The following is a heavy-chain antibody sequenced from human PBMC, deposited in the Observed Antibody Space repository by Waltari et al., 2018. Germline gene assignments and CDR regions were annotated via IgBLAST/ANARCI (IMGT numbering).Heavy chain of an antibody. Sequence: EVQLVESGGGLVQPGGSLRLSCAASGFTFSSYAMSWVRKAPGKGLEWVSAISGSCGSTYYADSVKGRFTISRDNSKNTLYLQMNSLRAEDTAVYYCAKAPGFLEWLIPYYMDVWGKGTTVTVSS. D-gene: IGHD3-3*01. CDR1: GFTFSSYA. CDR2: ISGSCGST. CDR3: AKAPGFLEWLIPYYMDV. J-gene: IGHJ6*03. V-gene: IGHV3-23*04.